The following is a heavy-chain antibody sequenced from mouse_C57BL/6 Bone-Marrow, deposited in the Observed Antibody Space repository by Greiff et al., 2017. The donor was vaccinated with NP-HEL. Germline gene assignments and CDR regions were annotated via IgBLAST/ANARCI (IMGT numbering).Heavy chain of an antibody. CDR3: ARGTGGFAY. V-gene: IGHV14-2*01. J-gene: IGHJ3*01. D-gene: IGHD3-3*01. Sequence: EVTLMESGAELVKPGASVKLSCTASGFNIKDYYMHWVKPRNEQGLEWIGRIDPEDGENKFDPEFQGKATITADTSSTTAYLQLSSLTSEDTAVYYCARGTGGFAYWGQGTLVTVSA. CDR1: GFNIKDYY. CDR2: IDPEDGEN.